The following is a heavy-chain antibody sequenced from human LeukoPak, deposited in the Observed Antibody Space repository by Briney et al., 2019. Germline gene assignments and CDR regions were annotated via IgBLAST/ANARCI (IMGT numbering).Heavy chain of an antibody. CDR3: AKDITTMVRGVLAY. D-gene: IGHD3-10*01. CDR1: GFTFSSYS. Sequence: GGSLRLSCAASGFTFSSYSMNWVRQAPGKGLEWVSGISWNSGSIGYADSVKGRFTISRDNAKNSLYLQMNSLRAEDTALYYCAKDITTMVRGVLAYWGQGTLVTVSS. V-gene: IGHV3-9*01. J-gene: IGHJ4*02. CDR2: ISWNSGSI.